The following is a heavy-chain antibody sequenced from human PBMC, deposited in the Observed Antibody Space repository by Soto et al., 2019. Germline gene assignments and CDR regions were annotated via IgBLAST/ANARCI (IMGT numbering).Heavy chain of an antibody. J-gene: IGHJ5*02. Sequence: VASVKVSCKASGYTFTFYYINWVRQVSGQGLELMGWMNPKSGQRNYAPNFQGRVSLTVNTSISTAYMELSSLQSEDTAIYFCARDIGPALDWYGPWGQGTLVTVSS. CDR3: ARDIGPALDWYGP. CDR2: MNPKSGQR. CDR1: GYTFTFYY. D-gene: IGHD2-2*01. V-gene: IGHV1-8*01.